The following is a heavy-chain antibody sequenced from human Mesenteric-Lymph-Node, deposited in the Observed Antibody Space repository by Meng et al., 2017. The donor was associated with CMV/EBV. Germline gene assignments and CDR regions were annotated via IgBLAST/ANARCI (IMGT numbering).Heavy chain of an antibody. V-gene: IGHV3-30-3*01. CDR2: ISYDGSNK. D-gene: IGHD3-9*01. Sequence: GESLKISCAASGFTFSSYAMHWVRQAPGKGLEWVAVISYDGSNKYYADSVKGRFTISRDNSKNTLYLQMNSLRAEDTAVYYCARGLDPFDSWGQGTLVTVSS. CDR1: GFTFSSYA. J-gene: IGHJ4*02. CDR3: ARGLDPFDS.